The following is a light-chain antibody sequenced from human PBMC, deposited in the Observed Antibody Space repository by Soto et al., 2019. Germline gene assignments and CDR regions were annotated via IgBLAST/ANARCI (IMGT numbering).Light chain of an antibody. CDR1: QGIGNF. Sequence: DIQMTQSPSSLSASVGDTVTITCRASQGIGNFLAWFQQKPGKAPTSLISEASSLQSCVPSRFSGSGSGTDFTLTISSLQPEDFATYYCQQYHSYPVTFGGGTKVEFK. V-gene: IGKV1-16*01. CDR2: EAS. J-gene: IGKJ4*02. CDR3: QQYHSYPVT.